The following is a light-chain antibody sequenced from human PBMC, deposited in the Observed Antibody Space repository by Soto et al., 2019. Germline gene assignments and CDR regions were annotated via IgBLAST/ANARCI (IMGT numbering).Light chain of an antibody. J-gene: IGKJ5*01. CDR1: QSVSSR. CDR3: QQYNNWPPPT. Sequence: EIVLTQSPGSLSLSPGERATLSCRASQSVSSRLAWYQQKPGQAPRLLIYGASTRATGIPARFSGSGSGTEFTLTISSLQSEDFAVYYCQQYNNWPPPTFGQGTRLEIK. V-gene: IGKV3-15*01. CDR2: GAS.